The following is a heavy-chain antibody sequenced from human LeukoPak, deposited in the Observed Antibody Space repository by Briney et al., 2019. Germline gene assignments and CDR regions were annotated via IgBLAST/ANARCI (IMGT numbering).Heavy chain of an antibody. Sequence: GGSLRLSCAASGFTFSGYAMSWVRQAPGKGLEWVSAIGGSGSTTYYADSVKGRFTISRDNAKNTLYLQMNSLRAEDTAVYYRAGGGSIAVAGYWGQGTLVTVSS. CDR2: IGGSGSTT. D-gene: IGHD6-19*01. CDR1: GFTFSGYA. CDR3: AGGGSIAVAGY. J-gene: IGHJ4*02. V-gene: IGHV3-23*01.